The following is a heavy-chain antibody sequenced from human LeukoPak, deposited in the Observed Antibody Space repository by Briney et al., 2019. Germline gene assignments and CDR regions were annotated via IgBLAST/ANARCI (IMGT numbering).Heavy chain of an antibody. CDR3: ARIPGKWFDP. J-gene: IGHJ5*02. CDR2: IYYSGST. CDR1: GDSITNNH. D-gene: IGHD1-26*01. Sequence: SETLSLTCTVSGDSITNNHWSWIRQPPGKGLEWIGYIYYSGSTNYNPSLKSRVTISVDTSKNQFSLKLSSVTAADTAVYYCARIPGKWFDPWGQGTLVTVSS. V-gene: IGHV4-59*08.